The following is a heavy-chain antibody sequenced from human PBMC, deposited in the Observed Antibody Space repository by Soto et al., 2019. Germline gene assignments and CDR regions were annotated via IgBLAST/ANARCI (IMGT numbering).Heavy chain of an antibody. CDR1: GFTFSSYW. J-gene: IGHJ3*02. CDR3: AREGRSLLWFGEFADAFDI. CDR2: IKQDGSEK. D-gene: IGHD3-10*01. V-gene: IGHV3-7*01. Sequence: GGSLRLSCGASGFTFSSYWMSWVRQAPGKGLEWVANIKQDGSEKHYVDSVKGRFTISRDNVKNSLYLQIKSLRAEDTAVYYCAREGRSLLWFGEFADAFDIWGQGTMVTV.